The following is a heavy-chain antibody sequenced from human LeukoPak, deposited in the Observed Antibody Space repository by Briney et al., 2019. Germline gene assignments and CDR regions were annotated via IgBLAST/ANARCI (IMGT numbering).Heavy chain of an antibody. CDR1: GFTFSSYA. CDR2: ISGSGGST. Sequence: GGSLRLSCAASGFTFSSYAMTWVRQAPGKGLEWVSAISGSGGSTYFADSVKGRFTISRDNSKNTLYLQMNSLRAEDTAVYYCAKARGRDAGYVMGEYWGQGILVTVSS. D-gene: IGHD5-12*01. J-gene: IGHJ4*02. V-gene: IGHV3-23*01. CDR3: AKARGRDAGYVMGEY.